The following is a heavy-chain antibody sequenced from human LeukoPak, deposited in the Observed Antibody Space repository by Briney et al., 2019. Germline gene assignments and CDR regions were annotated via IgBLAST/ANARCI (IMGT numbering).Heavy chain of an antibody. CDR2: ISDSGST. Sequence: SETLSLTCDVSGGSISGHYWSWIRQPPGEGLEWIGYISDSGSTTYNPSLESRVTILVDTSKNQFSLKPRSVTAADTAVYFCGRGGHYFDPWGQGTLVIVSS. CDR1: GGSISGHY. CDR3: GRGGHYFDP. D-gene: IGHD1-26*01. J-gene: IGHJ5*02. V-gene: IGHV4-59*11.